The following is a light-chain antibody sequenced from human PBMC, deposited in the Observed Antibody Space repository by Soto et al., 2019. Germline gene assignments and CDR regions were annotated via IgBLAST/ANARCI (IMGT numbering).Light chain of an antibody. CDR2: DNS. CDR3: GTWDSSLSAWV. J-gene: IGLJ3*02. V-gene: IGLV1-51*01. CDR1: TSNIGNNY. Sequence: QSVLTQPPSVSVAPGQKVTISCSGSTSNIGNNYVSWYQQLPGTAPKLLIYDNSQRPSGIPDRFSGSKSGTSATLGITGLQTGDEADYYCGTWDSSLSAWVFGGGTQLTVL.